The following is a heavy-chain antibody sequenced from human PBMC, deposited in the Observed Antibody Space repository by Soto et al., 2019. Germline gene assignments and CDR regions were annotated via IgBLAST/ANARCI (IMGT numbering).Heavy chain of an antibody. V-gene: IGHV4-39*01. J-gene: IGHJ2*01. Sequence: QPPGKGLECVGTIYYDGSAYYNPSLKSRVTISVDTSKNPFFLKLSSVTAEDTAVYYCFFFRAEDGIRVLCTVSAFLMNRSSDL. CDR2: IYYDGSA. CDR3: FFFRAEDGIRVLCTVSAFLMNRSSDL. D-gene: IGHD3-3*01.